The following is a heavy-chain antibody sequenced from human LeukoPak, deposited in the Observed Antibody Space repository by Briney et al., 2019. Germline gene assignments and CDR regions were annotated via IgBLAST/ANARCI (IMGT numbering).Heavy chain of an antibody. Sequence: GDSLRLSCAASGFAFSRYWISWVRQAPGKGLEWLANIGQDGRLINYADSVKGRFTISRDNAKNLLYLQMDSLRGEDTAVYFCARDVGYSYEPKYDAFDLWGQGTMVTVSA. CDR3: ARDVGYSYEPKYDAFDL. J-gene: IGHJ3*01. V-gene: IGHV3-7*01. D-gene: IGHD6-13*01. CDR1: GFAFSRYW. CDR2: IGQDGRLI.